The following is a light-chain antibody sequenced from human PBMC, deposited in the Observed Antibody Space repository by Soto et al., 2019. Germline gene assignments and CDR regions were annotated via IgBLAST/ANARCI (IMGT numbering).Light chain of an antibody. CDR1: QSVSSN. V-gene: IGKV3-15*01. CDR3: QQYGSSRWT. J-gene: IGKJ1*01. Sequence: EIVMTQSPATLSVSPGERATLSCRASQSVSSNLAWYQHKPGQAPRLLIYGASTRATGIPARFSGSGSGTDFTLTISRLEPEDFAVYYCQQYGSSRWTFGQGTKVDI. CDR2: GAS.